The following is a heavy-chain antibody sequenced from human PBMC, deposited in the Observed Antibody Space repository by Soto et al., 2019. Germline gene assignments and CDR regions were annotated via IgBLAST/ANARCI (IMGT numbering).Heavy chain of an antibody. Sequence: PSETLSLTCTVSGGSVSSGNFYWSWIRQPPGKALEWIGYVYYSGGTIYNPSLKSRVTISVDTSKNQFSLKVTSVTAADTAVYYCARNLIYGGRTFDYGGQGIPVTVSS. CDR1: GGSVSSGNFY. CDR3: ARNLIYGGRTFDY. J-gene: IGHJ4*02. V-gene: IGHV4-61*01. D-gene: IGHD4-17*01. CDR2: VYYSGGT.